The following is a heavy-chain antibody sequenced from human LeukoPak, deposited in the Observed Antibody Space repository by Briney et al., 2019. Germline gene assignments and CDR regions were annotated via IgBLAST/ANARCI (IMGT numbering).Heavy chain of an antibody. CDR3: TRDYVTPGTTGTTSPLDH. D-gene: IGHD1-7*01. Sequence: GGSLRLSRAASRFSFGTFAMSWVRQAPGKGLERVSGIIESGNDKHYADSVKGRFTISRDNFKDTLYLQMNSLRADDTAVYYCTRDYVTPGTTGTTSPLDHWGQGILVTVSS. CDR2: IIESGNDK. V-gene: IGHV3-23*01. J-gene: IGHJ4*02. CDR1: RFSFGTFA.